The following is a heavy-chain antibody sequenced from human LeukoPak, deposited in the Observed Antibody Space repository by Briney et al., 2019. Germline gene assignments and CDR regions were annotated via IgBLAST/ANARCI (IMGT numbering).Heavy chain of an antibody. D-gene: IGHD2-15*01. CDR1: GFPFSTYG. CDR2: ISLDGNTK. CDR3: AKQGSCSGGSCYAHHFDS. V-gene: IGHV3-30*18. Sequence: GGSLRLSCAASGFPFSTYGMHWVRQAPGKGLEWVALISLDGNTKYYADSVKGRFTISRDNSKNTLYLQMNSLRAEDTAVYHCAKQGSCSGGSCYAHHFDSWGQGTLVTVSS. J-gene: IGHJ4*02.